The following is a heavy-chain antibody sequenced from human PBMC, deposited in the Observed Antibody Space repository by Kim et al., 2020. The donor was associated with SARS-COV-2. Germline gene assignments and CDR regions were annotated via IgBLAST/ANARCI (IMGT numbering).Heavy chain of an antibody. Sequence: YYTGSVKGRFNISRDNSRNTVLLQMSSLRPDDTALYYCARGAFYYYHYMDVWGIGTTVIVSS. CDR3: ARGAFYYYHYMDV. V-gene: IGHV3-30*10. J-gene: IGHJ6*03.